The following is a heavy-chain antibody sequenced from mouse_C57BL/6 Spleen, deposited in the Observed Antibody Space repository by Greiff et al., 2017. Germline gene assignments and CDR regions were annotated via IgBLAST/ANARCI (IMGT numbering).Heavy chain of an antibody. CDR1: GYSFTGYY. CDR2: INPSTGGT. Sequence: VQLQQPGAELVKPGASVKLSCKASGYSFTGYYMNWVKQSPEKSLEWIGEINPSTGGTTYNQKFKAKATLTVDKSSSTAYMQLKSLTSEDSAVYYCAIDSSGYDYFDYWGQGTTLTVSS. J-gene: IGHJ2*01. CDR3: AIDSSGYDYFDY. D-gene: IGHD3-2*02. V-gene: IGHV1-42*01.